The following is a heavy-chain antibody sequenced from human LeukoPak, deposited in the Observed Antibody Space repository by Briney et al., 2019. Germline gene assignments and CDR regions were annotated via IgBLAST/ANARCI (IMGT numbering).Heavy chain of an antibody. Sequence: SETLSLTCAVYGGSFSGYYWSWIRQPPGKGLEWIGEINHSGSTNYNPSLKSRVTISVDTSKNQFSLKLSSVTAADTAVYYCARGNRRGYYDSRRLRAFDIWGQGTMVTVSS. V-gene: IGHV4-34*01. D-gene: IGHD3-22*01. J-gene: IGHJ3*02. CDR3: ARGNRRGYYDSRRLRAFDI. CDR2: INHSGST. CDR1: GGSFSGYY.